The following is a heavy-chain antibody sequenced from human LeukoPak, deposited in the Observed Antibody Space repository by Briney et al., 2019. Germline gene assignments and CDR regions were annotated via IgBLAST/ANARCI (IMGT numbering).Heavy chain of an antibody. D-gene: IGHD3-22*01. V-gene: IGHV3-64D*09. CDR1: GFTFSSYG. CDR3: VKAALQYYYDTSGSFDY. J-gene: IGHJ4*02. Sequence: PGRSLRLSCAASGFTFSSYGMHWVRQAPGKGLEYVSTISNNVGSTYYADSVKGRFTISRDNSKNTLYLQMRSLRIEDTAMYYCVKAALQYYYDTSGSFDYWGQGTLVTVSS. CDR2: ISNNVGST.